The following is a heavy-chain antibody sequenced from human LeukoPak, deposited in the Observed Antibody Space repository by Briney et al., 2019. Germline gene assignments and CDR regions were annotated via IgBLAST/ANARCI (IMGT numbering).Heavy chain of an antibody. D-gene: IGHD1-1*01. CDR2: ISSSSSYI. Sequence: GGSLRLSCAASGFTFSSYSMNWVRQAPGKGLEWVSSISSSSSYIYYADSVKGRFTISRDNAKNSLYLQMNSVRAEDTAVYYCARYGGDDVNDYWGQGTLVTVSS. J-gene: IGHJ4*02. V-gene: IGHV3-21*01. CDR1: GFTFSSYS. CDR3: ARYGGDDVNDY.